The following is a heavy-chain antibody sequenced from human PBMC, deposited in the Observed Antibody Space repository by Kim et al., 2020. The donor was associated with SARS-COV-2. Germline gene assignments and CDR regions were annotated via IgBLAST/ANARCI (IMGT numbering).Heavy chain of an antibody. CDR2: ISSSSSYI. J-gene: IGHJ4*02. Sequence: GGSLRLSCAASGFTFSSYSMNWVRQAPGKGLEWVSYISSSSSYIYYADSVKGRFTISRDNAKNSLYLQMNSLRAEDTAVYYCARVQRKGLAKGYSSGWLDYWGQGTLVTVSS. CDR1: GFTFSSYS. D-gene: IGHD6-19*01. V-gene: IGHV3-21*01. CDR3: ARVQRKGLAKGYSSGWLDY.